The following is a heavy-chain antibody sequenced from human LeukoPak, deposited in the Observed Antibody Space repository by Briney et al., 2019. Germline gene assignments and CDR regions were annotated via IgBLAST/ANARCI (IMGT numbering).Heavy chain of an antibody. V-gene: IGHV3-23*01. D-gene: IGHD6-13*01. J-gene: IGHJ6*02. CDR3: AKGRSSSWSSDYYYGMDV. CDR2: ISGSCGST. Sequence: GVEGVXXISGSCGSTYYPASVKGRFTISRDNSNNPLYLQMNSLRAEDTAVYYCAKGRSSSWSSDYYYGMDVWGQGTTVTVSS.